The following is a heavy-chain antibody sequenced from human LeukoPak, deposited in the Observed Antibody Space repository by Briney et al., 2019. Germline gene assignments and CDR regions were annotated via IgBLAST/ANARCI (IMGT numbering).Heavy chain of an antibody. Sequence: SETLSLTCTVSGGSISSYYWSWIRQPPGKGLEWIGYIYYSGSTNYNPSLKSRVTISVDTSKNQYSLKLSSVTAADTAVYYCARDRRGNFDYWGQGTLVTVSS. J-gene: IGHJ4*02. CDR1: GGSISSYY. V-gene: IGHV4-59*01. D-gene: IGHD3-16*01. CDR2: IYYSGST. CDR3: ARDRRGNFDY.